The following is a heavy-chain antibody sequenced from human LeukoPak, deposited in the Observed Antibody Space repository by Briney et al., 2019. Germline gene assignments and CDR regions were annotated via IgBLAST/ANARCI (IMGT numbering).Heavy chain of an antibody. CDR1: GFTFSDYY. Sequence: PGGSLRLSCAASGFTFSDYYMSWIRQAPGKGLEWVSYISSSGSTIYYADSVKGRFTISRDNAKNSLYLQMNSLRAEDTAVYYCASTCSGGSCYPWYFDYWGQGTLVTVSS. V-gene: IGHV3-11*01. J-gene: IGHJ4*02. CDR2: ISSSGSTI. CDR3: ASTCSGGSCYPWYFDY. D-gene: IGHD2-15*01.